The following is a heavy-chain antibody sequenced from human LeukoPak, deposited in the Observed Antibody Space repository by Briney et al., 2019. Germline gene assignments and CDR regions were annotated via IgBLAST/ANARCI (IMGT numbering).Heavy chain of an antibody. D-gene: IGHD2-2*01. Sequence: SGGSLRLSCAASGFTVSSNYMSWVRQAPGKGLEWVSVIYSGGSTYYADSVKGRFTISRHNSKNTLYLQMNSLRAEDTAVYYCARELPGSSTYLQHWGQGTLVTVSS. CDR1: GFTVSSNY. J-gene: IGHJ1*01. CDR3: ARELPGSSTYLQH. V-gene: IGHV3-53*01. CDR2: IYSGGST.